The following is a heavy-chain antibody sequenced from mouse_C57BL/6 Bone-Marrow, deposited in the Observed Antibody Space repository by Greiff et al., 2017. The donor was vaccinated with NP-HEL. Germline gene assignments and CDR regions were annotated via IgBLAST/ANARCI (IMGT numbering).Heavy chain of an antibody. V-gene: IGHV3-8*01. CDR1: GYSVTSDY. Sequence: EVQLVESGPGLAKPSQTLSLTCSVTGYSVTSDYWNWIRKFPGNKLEYMGYISYSGSTYYNPSLKSRISITRDTSKNQYYLQLNSVTTEDTATYYCARYDSNYRWYFDVWGTGTTVTVSS. D-gene: IGHD2-5*01. J-gene: IGHJ1*03. CDR3: ARYDSNYRWYFDV. CDR2: ISYSGST.